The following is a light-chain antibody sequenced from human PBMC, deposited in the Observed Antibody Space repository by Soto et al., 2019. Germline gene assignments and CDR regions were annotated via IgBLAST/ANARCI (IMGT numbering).Light chain of an antibody. CDR3: QQRRDWPIT. V-gene: IGKV3-11*01. Sequence: EIVLTQSPATLSLSPGERATLSCRASQSVSSYLAWYQQKPGQAPRLLIYDASNRATGIPARFSGSGSGADFTLTISSLEPEDFAAYYCQQRRDWPITFGQGTRLEI. CDR1: QSVSSY. CDR2: DAS. J-gene: IGKJ5*01.